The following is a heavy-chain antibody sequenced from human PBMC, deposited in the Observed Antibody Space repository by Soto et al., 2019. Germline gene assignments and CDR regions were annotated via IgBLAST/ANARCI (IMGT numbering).Heavy chain of an antibody. Sequence: QVQLVQSGAEGKKPGSSVKVSCKASGGTFSSYAISWVRQAPGQGLEWMGGIIPIFGTANYAQKFQGRVTITADESTSTAYMELSSLRSEDTAVYYCARAGIAAAGTGYYYYGMDVWGQGTTVTVSS. D-gene: IGHD6-13*01. CDR3: ARAGIAAAGTGYYYYGMDV. V-gene: IGHV1-69*01. CDR2: IIPIFGTA. CDR1: GGTFSSYA. J-gene: IGHJ6*02.